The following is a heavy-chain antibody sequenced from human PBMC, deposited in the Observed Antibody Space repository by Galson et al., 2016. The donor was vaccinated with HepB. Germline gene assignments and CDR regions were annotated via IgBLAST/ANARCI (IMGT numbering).Heavy chain of an antibody. CDR1: EFSFRSYS. V-gene: IGHV3-48*02. Sequence: SLRLSCAASEFSFRSYSMNWVRQAPGKGLEWLSSITAGGNTIYYADSVKGRFTISRDNAKSSLYLQMNSLRDDDTAVYFCARAGVAYETSGYFYGQLGYWGQGTLVIVSS. CDR2: ITAGGNTI. J-gene: IGHJ4*02. D-gene: IGHD3-22*01. CDR3: ARAGVAYETSGYFYGQLGY.